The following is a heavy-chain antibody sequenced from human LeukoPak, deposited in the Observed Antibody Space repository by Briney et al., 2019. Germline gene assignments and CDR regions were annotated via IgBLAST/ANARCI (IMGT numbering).Heavy chain of an antibody. CDR1: GFIFSSYA. CDR3: ARDVPGSRNCGGDCYPNWFDP. D-gene: IGHD2-21*02. CDR2: ISYDGSNK. J-gene: IGHJ5*02. V-gene: IGHV3-30*04. Sequence: GGSLRLSCTGSGFIFSSYAMHWVRQAPGKGLEWVAVISYDGSNKYYADSVKGRFTISRDNSKNTLYLQMNSLRAEDTAVYYCARDVPGSRNCGGDCYPNWFDPWGQGTLVTVSS.